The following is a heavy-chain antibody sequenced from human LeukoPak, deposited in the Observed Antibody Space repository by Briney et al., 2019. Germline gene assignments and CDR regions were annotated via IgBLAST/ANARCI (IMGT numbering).Heavy chain of an antibody. CDR2: IYYSGST. J-gene: IGHJ4*02. CDR1: GGSISIYY. Sequence: SEPLSLTCTVSGGSISIYYWSWIRQPPGKGLEWIGYIYYSGSTNYNPSLKSRVTIPVDTSKNQVSLKLSSVTAADTAVYYCARGPGGLQYYFDYWGQGTLVTVSS. V-gene: IGHV4-59*01. CDR3: ARGPGGLQYYFDY. D-gene: IGHD4-11*01.